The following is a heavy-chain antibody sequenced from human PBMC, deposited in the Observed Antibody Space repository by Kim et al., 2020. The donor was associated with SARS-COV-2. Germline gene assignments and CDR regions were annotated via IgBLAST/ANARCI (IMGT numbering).Heavy chain of an antibody. Sequence: GGSLRLSCAASGFTFSSYGMHWVRQAPGKGLEWVAVISYDGSNKYYADSVKGRFTISRDNSKNTLYLQMNSLRAEDTAVYYCANLLITNGDEYYYYGMDVWGQGPTVTVSS. J-gene: IGHJ6*02. V-gene: IGHV3-30*18. D-gene: IGHD3-9*01. CDR1: GFTFSSYG. CDR3: ANLLITNGDEYYYYGMDV. CDR2: ISYDGSNK.